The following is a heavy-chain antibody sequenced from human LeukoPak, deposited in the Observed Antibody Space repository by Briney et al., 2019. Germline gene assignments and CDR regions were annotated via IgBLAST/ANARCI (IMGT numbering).Heavy chain of an antibody. V-gene: IGHV3-21*01. Sequence: PGGSLRLSCAASGFTFSSYEMNWVRQAPGKGLEWVSSISSSSSYIYYADSVKGRFTISRDNAKNSLYLQMNSLRAEDTAVYYCARASIAVAAPFDYWGQGTLVTVSS. CDR2: ISSSSSYI. CDR1: GFTFSSYE. CDR3: ARASIAVAAPFDY. J-gene: IGHJ4*02. D-gene: IGHD6-19*01.